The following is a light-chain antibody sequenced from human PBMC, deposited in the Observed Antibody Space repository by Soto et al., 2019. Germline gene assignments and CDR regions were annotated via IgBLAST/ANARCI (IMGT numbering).Light chain of an antibody. CDR2: NYN. Sequence: HSVLTQPPSASETRWHRVTICSSGSSSNVGRYAVNWYQHIPLTAPKLRIYNYNPRPSGVPARFSGSRSGTSASLAISGLQSEDEADYYCAAWDDSLNGYVFGAGTKVTVL. V-gene: IGLV1-44*01. CDR1: SSNVGRYA. CDR3: AAWDDSLNGYV. J-gene: IGLJ1*01.